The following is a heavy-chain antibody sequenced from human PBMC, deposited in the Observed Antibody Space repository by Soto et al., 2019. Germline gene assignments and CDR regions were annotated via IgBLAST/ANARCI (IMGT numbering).Heavy chain of an antibody. CDR1: GFTFSSYA. CDR3: ANDNRGITMIVVGYFQH. J-gene: IGHJ1*01. V-gene: IGHV3-23*01. CDR2: ISGSGGST. D-gene: IGHD3-22*01. Sequence: GGSLRRSCAASGFTFSSYALSWVRQAPGKGLEWVSAISGSGGSTYYADSVKGRFTISRDNSKNTLYLQMNSLRAEDTAVYYCANDNRGITMIVVGYFQHWGQGT.